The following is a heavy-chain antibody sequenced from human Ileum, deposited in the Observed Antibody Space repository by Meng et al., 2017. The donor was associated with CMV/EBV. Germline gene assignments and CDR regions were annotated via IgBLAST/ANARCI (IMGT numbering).Heavy chain of an antibody. CDR1: GYTYARKS. D-gene: IGHD5-12*01. J-gene: IGHJ4*02. V-gene: IGHV7-4-1*02. Sequence: SCNASGYTYARKSRIWGRQATGQGPVWVRWIDTNTGNPTYAQGFTGRFVFTLDTSVKTEYLQISSLKAEDTAVYYCARDGLSGRYFDYWGQGTLVTVSS. CDR2: IDTNTGNP. CDR3: ARDGLSGRYFDY.